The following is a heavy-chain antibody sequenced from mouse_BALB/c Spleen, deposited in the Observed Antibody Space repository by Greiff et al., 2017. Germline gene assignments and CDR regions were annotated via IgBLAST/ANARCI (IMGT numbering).Heavy chain of an antibody. J-gene: IGHJ2*01. D-gene: IGHD2-4*01. CDR3: AVYYDYDKNY. V-gene: IGHV14-3*02. Sequence: EVQLQQSGAELVKPGASVKLSCTASGFNIKDTYMHWVKQRPEQGLEWIGRIDPANGNTKYDPKFQGKATITADTSSNTAYLQLSSLTSEDTAVYYCAVYYDYDKNYWGQGTTRTVSS. CDR2: IDPANGNT. CDR1: GFNIKDTY.